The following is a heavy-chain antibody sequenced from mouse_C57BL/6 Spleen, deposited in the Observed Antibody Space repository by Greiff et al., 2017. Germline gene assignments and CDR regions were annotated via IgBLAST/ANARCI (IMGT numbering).Heavy chain of an antibody. Sequence: QVQLQQSGAELVKPGASVKMSCKASGYTFTSYWITWVKQRPGQGLEWIGDIYPGSGSTNYNEKFKSKATLTVDTSSSTAYMQLSSLTSEDSAVYYCARDGYDGYYVGGFAYWGQGTLVTVSA. CDR1: GYTFTSYW. V-gene: IGHV1-55*01. J-gene: IGHJ3*01. CDR2: IYPGSGST. D-gene: IGHD2-3*01. CDR3: ARDGYDGYYVGGFAY.